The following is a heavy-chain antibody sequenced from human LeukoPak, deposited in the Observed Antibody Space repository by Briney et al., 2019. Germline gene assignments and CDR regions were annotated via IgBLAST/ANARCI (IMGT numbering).Heavy chain of an antibody. Sequence: GGSLRLSCAASGFTFSSYSMNWIRQAPGKGLEWVSYISSSGSTIYYADSVKGRFTISRDNAKNSLYLQMNSLRAEDTAVYYCARDSSGWYHWFDPWGQGTLVTVSS. D-gene: IGHD6-19*01. CDR1: GFTFSSYS. CDR3: ARDSSGWYHWFDP. V-gene: IGHV3-48*04. CDR2: ISSSGSTI. J-gene: IGHJ5*02.